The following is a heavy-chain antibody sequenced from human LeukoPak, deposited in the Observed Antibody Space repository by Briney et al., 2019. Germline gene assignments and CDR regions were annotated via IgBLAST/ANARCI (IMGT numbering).Heavy chain of an antibody. CDR2: ISYDGSNK. J-gene: IGHJ4*02. CDR3: ARDRDAAAGTFDY. CDR1: GFTFSSYA. Sequence: PGGSLRLSCAASGFTFSSYAMHWVRQAPGKGLEWVAVISYDGSNKYYADSVKGRFTISRDNSKNTLYLQMNSLRAEDTAVYHCARDRDAAAGTFDYWGQGTLVTVSS. V-gene: IGHV3-30*04. D-gene: IGHD6-13*01.